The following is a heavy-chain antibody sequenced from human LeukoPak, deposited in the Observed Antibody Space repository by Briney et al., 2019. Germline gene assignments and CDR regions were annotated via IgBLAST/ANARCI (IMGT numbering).Heavy chain of an antibody. Sequence: PGGSLRLSCAASGFTFSSYAMHWVRQAPGKGLEWVAVISYDGSNKYYADSVKGRFTISRDNSKNTLYLQMNSLRAEDTAVYYCAREVRSSGWYGARYFDYWGQGTLVTVSS. V-gene: IGHV3-30-3*01. J-gene: IGHJ4*02. CDR2: ISYDGSNK. D-gene: IGHD6-19*01. CDR1: GFTFSSYA. CDR3: AREVRSSGWYGARYFDY.